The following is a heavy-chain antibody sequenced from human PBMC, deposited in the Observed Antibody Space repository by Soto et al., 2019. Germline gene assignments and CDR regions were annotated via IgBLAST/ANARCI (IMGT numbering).Heavy chain of an antibody. CDR2: IIPIFGTA. J-gene: IGHJ4*02. Sequence: ASVKVSCKASGGTFSSYAISWVRQAPGQGLEWMGGIIPIFGTANYAQKFQGRVTITADESTSTTYMELSSLRSEDTAVYYCAWLGYCSSTSCYDGTFDYWGQGILVTVSS. D-gene: IGHD2-2*01. CDR3: AWLGYCSSTSCYDGTFDY. V-gene: IGHV1-69*13. CDR1: GGTFSSYA.